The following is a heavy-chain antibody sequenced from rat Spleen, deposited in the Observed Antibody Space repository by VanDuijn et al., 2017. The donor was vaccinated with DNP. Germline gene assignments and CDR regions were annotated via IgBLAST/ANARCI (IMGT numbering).Heavy chain of an antibody. CDR2: ISPSGDTT. CDR1: GFIFSNYW. J-gene: IGHJ3*01. V-gene: IGHV5-19*01. CDR3: ATGPITTFAY. D-gene: IGHD1-10*01. Sequence: EVQLVESGGGPVQPGRSLKLSCVASGFIFSNYWMTWIRQAPTKGLEWVASISPSGDTTFYRDSVKGRFTISRDNTKSTLYLQMDSLRSEDTATYYCATGPITTFAYWGQGTLVTVSS.